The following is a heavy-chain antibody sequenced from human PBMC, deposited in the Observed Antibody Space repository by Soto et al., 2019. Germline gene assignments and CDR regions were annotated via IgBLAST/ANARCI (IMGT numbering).Heavy chain of an antibody. Sequence: GASVKVSCKASGYTFTGYYMHWVRQAPGQGLEWMGWINPNSGGTNYAQKFQGWVTMTRDTSISTAYMELSRLRSDDTAVYYCATARTIFGVVIKAPYYYYMDVWGKGTTVTVSS. D-gene: IGHD3-3*01. CDR3: ATARTIFGVVIKAPYYYYMDV. J-gene: IGHJ6*03. V-gene: IGHV1-2*04. CDR2: INPNSGGT. CDR1: GYTFTGYY.